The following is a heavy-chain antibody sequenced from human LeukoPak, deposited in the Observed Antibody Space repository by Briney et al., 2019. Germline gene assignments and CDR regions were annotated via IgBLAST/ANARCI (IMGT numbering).Heavy chain of an antibody. D-gene: IGHD1-14*01. V-gene: IGHV4-30-2*01. CDR3: ARFITSNDAFDI. J-gene: IGHJ3*02. CDR1: GGSISSGGYS. CDR2: IYHSGST. Sequence: SETLSLTCAVSGGSISSGGYSWSWIRQPPGKGLEWIGYIYHSGSTYYNPSLKSRGTISVDRSKNQFSLKLSSVTAADTAVYYCARFITSNDAFDIWGQGTMVTVSS.